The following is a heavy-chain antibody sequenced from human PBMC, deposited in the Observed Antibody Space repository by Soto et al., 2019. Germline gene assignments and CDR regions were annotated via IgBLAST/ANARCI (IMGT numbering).Heavy chain of an antibody. Sequence: ASVKVSCKASGYIFTSYYIHWVRQAPGQGLEWMGIINPSGGSTTYAQKFQGRVTMTRDTSTSTVYMELSSLRSEDTAVYYCTRAPSYGAFDIWGQGTMVTVSS. V-gene: IGHV1-46*03. J-gene: IGHJ3*02. CDR3: TRAPSYGAFDI. CDR2: INPSGGST. CDR1: GYIFTSYY. D-gene: IGHD4-17*01.